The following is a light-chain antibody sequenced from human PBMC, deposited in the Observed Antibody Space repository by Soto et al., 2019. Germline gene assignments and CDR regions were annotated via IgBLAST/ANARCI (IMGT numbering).Light chain of an antibody. CDR2: GAS. J-gene: IGKJ1*01. CDR1: QSVSSS. V-gene: IGKV3-15*01. Sequence: EIVMTQSPATLSVSPWERATLSCRASQSVSSSLAWYQHKPGQAPRLLIYGASTRATGIPARFSGSGSGTEFTLTISRLEPEDFAVYYCQQYGSSGTFGQGTKVDIK. CDR3: QQYGSSGT.